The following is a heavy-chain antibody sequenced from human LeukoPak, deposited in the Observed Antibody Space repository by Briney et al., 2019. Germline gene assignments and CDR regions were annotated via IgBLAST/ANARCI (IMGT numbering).Heavy chain of an antibody. J-gene: IGHJ4*02. CDR3: ARVDSYDTN. V-gene: IGHV1-2*02. CDR1: GYTFTGYY. D-gene: IGHD2-21*01. CDR2: INPNSGGT. Sequence: GASVKVSCLASGYTFTGYYMHWVGQAPGQGGEWMGWINPNSGGTNYAQKFQGRVTMTRDTSISTAYMELSRLRSDDTAVYCCARVDSYDTNWGQGTLVTVSS.